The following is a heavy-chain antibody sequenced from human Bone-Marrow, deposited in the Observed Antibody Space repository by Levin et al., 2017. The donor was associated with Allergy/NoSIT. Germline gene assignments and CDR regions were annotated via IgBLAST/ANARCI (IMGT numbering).Heavy chain of an antibody. CDR2: ISGSGGST. CDR1: GFTFASYV. Sequence: GESLKISCAASGFTFASYVMTWVRQAPGKGLEWVSSISGSGGSTYYADSVKGRFTISRDNSKNTLYLQMNSLRAEDTAVYYCANRSYGSGRYRGVFDYWGQGTLVTVSS. V-gene: IGHV3-23*01. D-gene: IGHD3-10*01. J-gene: IGHJ4*02. CDR3: ANRSYGSGRYRGVFDY.